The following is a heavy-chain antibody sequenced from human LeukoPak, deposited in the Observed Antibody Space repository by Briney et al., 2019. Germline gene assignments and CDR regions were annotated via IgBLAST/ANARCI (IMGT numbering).Heavy chain of an antibody. D-gene: IGHD4-17*01. V-gene: IGHV1-2*02. CDR2: INPNSGGT. J-gene: IGHJ4*02. CDR1: GYTFTGYY. CDR3: ARGDYGDSPFDY. Sequence: ASVKVSCKASGYTFTGYYMHWVRQAPGQGLEWMGWINPNSGGTIYAEKFQGRVTMTRDTSISTAYMELSRLRSDDTAVYYCARGDYGDSPFDYWGQGTLVTVSS.